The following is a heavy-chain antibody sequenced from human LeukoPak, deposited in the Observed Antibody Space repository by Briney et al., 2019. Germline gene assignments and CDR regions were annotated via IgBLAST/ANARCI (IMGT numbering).Heavy chain of an antibody. D-gene: IGHD3-22*01. CDR2: IYYSGST. Sequence: SETLSLTCTVSGGSISNGDHYWSWIRQHPGKGLEWIGHIYYSGSTYYNPSLKSRGIISVETSKNQFSLKLSSVTAADTAVYYCARGPGYYDSSGPYYYYGMDVWGQGTTVTVSS. CDR1: GGSISNGDHY. V-gene: IGHV4-31*03. CDR3: ARGPGYYDSSGPYYYYGMDV. J-gene: IGHJ6*02.